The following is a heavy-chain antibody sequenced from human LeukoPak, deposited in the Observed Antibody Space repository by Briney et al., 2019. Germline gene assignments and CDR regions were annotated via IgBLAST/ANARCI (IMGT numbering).Heavy chain of an antibody. CDR2: IKSKTDGGTT. Sequence: PGGSLRLSCAASGFSFSDTWMNWVRQAPGKGLEWVGRIKSKTDGGTTDYAAPVKGRFTISRDDSKNTLYLQMNSLKTEDTAVYYCTTDGVWDYYGMDVWGQGTTVTVSS. CDR1: GFSFSDTW. V-gene: IGHV3-15*07. D-gene: IGHD1-26*01. CDR3: TTDGVWDYYGMDV. J-gene: IGHJ6*02.